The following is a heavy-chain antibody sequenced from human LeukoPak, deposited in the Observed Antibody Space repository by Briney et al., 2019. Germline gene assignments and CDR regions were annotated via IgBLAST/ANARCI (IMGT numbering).Heavy chain of an antibody. CDR2: IYHSGST. CDR3: ARSSGGDTTFDY. Sequence: PSETLSLTCTVSGYSISSGYYWGWTRQPPGKGLEWIGRIYHSGSTYYNPSLKSRVTISVDTSKNQFSLKLSSVTAADTAVCYCARSSGGDTTFDYWGQGTLVTVSS. V-gene: IGHV4-38-2*02. CDR1: GYSISSGYY. D-gene: IGHD4-17*01. J-gene: IGHJ4*02.